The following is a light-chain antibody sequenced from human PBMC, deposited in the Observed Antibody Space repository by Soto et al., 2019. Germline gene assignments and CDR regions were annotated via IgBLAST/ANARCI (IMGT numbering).Light chain of an antibody. Sequence: EVVMTQSPATLSVSPGERATLSCRASQSVSNSLAWYQQKPGQAPRLLIYGASTRAAGIPARFSGSGSATEFTLTISSLQSEDFAVYFCHHYNSWPPYTFGQGTKLEI. CDR3: HHYNSWPPYT. V-gene: IGKV3D-15*01. CDR1: QSVSNS. CDR2: GAS. J-gene: IGKJ2*01.